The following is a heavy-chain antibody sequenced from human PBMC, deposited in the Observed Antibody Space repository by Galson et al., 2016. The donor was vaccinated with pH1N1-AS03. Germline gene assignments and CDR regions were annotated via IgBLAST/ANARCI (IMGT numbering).Heavy chain of an antibody. CDR1: GGSLSSSRYY. V-gene: IGHV4-39*01. D-gene: IGHD4-17*01. CDR3: ARRVYGDYVNWFDP. CDR2: INYSGST. J-gene: IGHJ5*02. Sequence: SETLSLTCTVSGGSLSSSRYYWGWLRQPPGKGLEWIGSINYSGSTYYNPSLKSRVTISVDTSKNQFSLKLSSVTAADTAVYYCARRVYGDYVNWFDPWGQGTLVTVSS.